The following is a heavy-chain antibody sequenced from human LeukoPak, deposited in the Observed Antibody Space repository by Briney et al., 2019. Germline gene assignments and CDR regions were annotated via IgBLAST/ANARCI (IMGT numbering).Heavy chain of an antibody. Sequence: SETLSLTCAVSGGSISSSNWWSWVRQPPGKGLEWIGEIYHSGSTNYNPSLKSRVTISVDKSKNQFSLKLSSVTAADTAVYYCARVYSSGWYLWFDPWGQGTLVTVSS. CDR3: ARVYSSGWYLWFDP. CDR2: IYHSGST. J-gene: IGHJ5*02. D-gene: IGHD6-19*01. V-gene: IGHV4-4*02. CDR1: GGSISSSNW.